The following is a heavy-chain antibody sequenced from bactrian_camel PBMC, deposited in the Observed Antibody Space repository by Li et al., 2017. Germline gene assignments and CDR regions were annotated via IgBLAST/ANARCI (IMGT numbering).Heavy chain of an antibody. CDR1: AATSARYTRNC. CDR2: IDGDGST. Sequence: LVESGGGLVQAGGSLTLSCAPSAATSARYTRNCLGWSRQIPGKEREGVAVIDGDGSTSYADSVKGRFTVSQDKAKNTLYLQMNSLKPEDTAMYYCAAQLKVATKCVTTVATTTPEYYFGLWGQGTQVTVS. D-gene: IGHD4*01. J-gene: IGHJ6*01. CDR3: AAQLKVATKCVTTVATTTPEYYFGL. V-gene: IGHV3S9*01.